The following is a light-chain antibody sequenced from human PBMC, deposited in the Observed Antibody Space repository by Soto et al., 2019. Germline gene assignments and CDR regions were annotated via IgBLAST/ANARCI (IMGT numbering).Light chain of an antibody. J-gene: IGKJ2*01. V-gene: IGKV1-5*03. CDR2: KAS. CDR1: QSISSW. Sequence: DIQMTQSPSTLSASVGDRVTITFRASQSISSWLAWYQQKPGKAPNLLIYKASTLGSGVPSRFSGGGSGTEFTLTISSLQPDDFATYYCQQHSSSSPYTFGQGTKLEIK. CDR3: QQHSSSSPYT.